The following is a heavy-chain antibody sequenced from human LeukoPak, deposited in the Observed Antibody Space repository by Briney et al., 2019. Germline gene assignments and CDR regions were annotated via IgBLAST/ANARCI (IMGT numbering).Heavy chain of an antibody. V-gene: IGHV1-18*01. CDR2: ISAYNGNT. Sequence: ASVKVSCKASGYTFTSYGISWVRQAPGQGLEWMGWISAYNGNTNYAQKLQGRVTMTTDTSTSTAYMELSSLRSEDTAVYYCARNRGVVVPAAMSSWFDPWGQGTLVTVSS. J-gene: IGHJ5*02. D-gene: IGHD2-2*01. CDR1: GYTFTSYG. CDR3: ARNRGVVVPAAMSSWFDP.